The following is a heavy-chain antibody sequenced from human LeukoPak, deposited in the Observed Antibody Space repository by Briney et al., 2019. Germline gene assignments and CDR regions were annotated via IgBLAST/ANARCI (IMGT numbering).Heavy chain of an antibody. V-gene: IGHV3-33*06. J-gene: IGHJ6*02. Sequence: GGSLRLSCAVSGFTFSSYGMHWVRQAPGKGLEWVAVIWYDGSNKYYADSVKGRFTISRDNSKNTLYLQMNSLRAEDTAVYYCAKDMVALIYYYYGMDVWGQGTTVTVSS. CDR2: IWYDGSNK. CDR3: AKDMVALIYYYYGMDV. CDR1: GFTFSSYG. D-gene: IGHD3-10*01.